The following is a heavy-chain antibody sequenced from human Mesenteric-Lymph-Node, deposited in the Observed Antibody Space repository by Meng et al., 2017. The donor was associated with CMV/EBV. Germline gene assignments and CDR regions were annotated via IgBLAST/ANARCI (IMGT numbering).Heavy chain of an antibody. CDR1: RFTFSSYW. D-gene: IGHD1-1*01. V-gene: IGHV3-7*03. CDR3: AKLANWNYFDY. Sequence: ESLKISCAASRFTFSSYWMCWVRQAPGKGLEWVANIKQDGSEKYYVDSVKGRFTISRDNSKNTLYLQMNSLRAEDTAVYYCAKLANWNYFDYWGQGTLVTVSS. CDR2: IKQDGSEK. J-gene: IGHJ4*02.